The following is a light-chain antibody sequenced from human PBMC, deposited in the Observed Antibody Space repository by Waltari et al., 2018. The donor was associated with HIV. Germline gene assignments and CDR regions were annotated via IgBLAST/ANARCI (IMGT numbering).Light chain of an antibody. J-gene: IGLJ2*01. CDR2: RNH. V-gene: IGLV1-44*01. CDR1: FSNLGANT. CDR3: AAWDASLHVV. Sequence: QSVMSHPPSASGTPGPTVTISCSGRFSNLGANTVNWYQQIPGTAPRLIIFRNHQRASGVPDRFSGSQSGTSAFLTITGLLSGDEATYYCAAWDASLHVVFGGGTQLTVL.